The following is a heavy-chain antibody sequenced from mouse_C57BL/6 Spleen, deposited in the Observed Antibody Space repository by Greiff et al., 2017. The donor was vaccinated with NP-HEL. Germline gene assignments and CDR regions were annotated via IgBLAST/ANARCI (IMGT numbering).Heavy chain of an antibody. CDR3: ARCYRAYYSNCWYFDV. V-gene: IGHV1-18*01. CDR2: INPNNGGT. D-gene: IGHD2-5*01. CDR1: GYTFTDYN. J-gene: IGHJ1*03. Sequence: EVQLQQSGPELVKPGASVKIPCKASGYTFTDYNMDWVKQSHGKSLEWIGDINPNNGGTIYNQKFKGKATLTVDKSSSTAYMELRSLTSEDTAVYYCARCYRAYYSNCWYFDVWGTGTTVTVSS.